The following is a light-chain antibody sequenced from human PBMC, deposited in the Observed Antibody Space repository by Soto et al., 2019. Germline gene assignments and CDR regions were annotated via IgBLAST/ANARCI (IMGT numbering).Light chain of an antibody. CDR3: QQYGSSWT. J-gene: IGKJ1*01. CDR2: DAS. V-gene: IGKV3-20*01. CDR1: QSVSSSY. Sequence: DIVLTQSPGTLSLSPGERATLSCRASQSVSSSYLVWYQQKRGQAPRLLIYDASSRATGIPDRFSGSGSGTDFTLTISRLEPEDFAVYYCQQYGSSWTFGQGTKVEIK.